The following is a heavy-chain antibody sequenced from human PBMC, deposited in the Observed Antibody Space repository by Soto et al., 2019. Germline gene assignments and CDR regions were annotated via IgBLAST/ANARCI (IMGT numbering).Heavy chain of an antibody. D-gene: IGHD6-13*01. CDR2: MNPNSGNT. Sequence: ASVKVSCKASGYTFTSYDINWVRQATGQGLEWMGWMNPNSGNTGYAQKFQGRVTMTRNTSISTAYMELSSLRSEDTAVYYCARGSSWFLYYYYYYGMDVWGQGTTVTV. CDR3: ARGSSWFLYYYYYYGMDV. J-gene: IGHJ6*02. CDR1: GYTFTSYD. V-gene: IGHV1-8*01.